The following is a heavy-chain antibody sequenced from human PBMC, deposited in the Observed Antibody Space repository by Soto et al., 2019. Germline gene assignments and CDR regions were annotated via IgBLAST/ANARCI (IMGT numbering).Heavy chain of an antibody. J-gene: IGHJ3*02. CDR3: ARDRGSTMTGDALDI. V-gene: IGHV4-4*02. CDR1: GASISGGHW. Sequence: QVQLQESGPGLVKPSGTLSLTCVVSGASISGGHWWSWVRQSPGKGLEWIGEIYQSGSTNYNPSLQSPGIISVDNSKNQVSLKLTSVTAADTALYYCARDRGSTMTGDALDIWGQGTMVTVSS. CDR2: IYQSGST. D-gene: IGHD3-16*01.